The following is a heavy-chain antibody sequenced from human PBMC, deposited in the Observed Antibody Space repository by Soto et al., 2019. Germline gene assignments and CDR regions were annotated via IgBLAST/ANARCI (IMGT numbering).Heavy chain of an antibody. CDR1: GGSISSYY. CDR2: IYYSGST. Sequence: SETLSLTCTVSGGSISSYYWSWIRQPPGKGLEWIGYIYYSGSTNYNPSLKSRVTISVDTSKNQFSLKLSSVTAADTAVYYCARVRREYDDSGPVDYWGQGTRVTVSS. V-gene: IGHV4-59*01. J-gene: IGHJ4*02. D-gene: IGHD3-16*01. CDR3: ARVRREYDDSGPVDY.